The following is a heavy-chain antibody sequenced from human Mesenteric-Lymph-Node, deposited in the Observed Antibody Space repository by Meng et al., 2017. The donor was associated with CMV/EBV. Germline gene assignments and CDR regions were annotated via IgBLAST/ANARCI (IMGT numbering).Heavy chain of an antibody. CDR2: INPDNGGT. CDR3: ARAFAAAKEYYIDY. V-gene: IGHV1-2*02. Sequence: ASVKVSCKASGYTFTDYYIHWVRQAPGQGLEWMGWINPDNGGTNFAQKFQGRVTMTRDTSISTAYMELSRLKSDDTAVYYCARAFAAAKEYYIDYWGQGTLVTVSS. J-gene: IGHJ4*02. D-gene: IGHD6-25*01. CDR1: GYTFTDYY.